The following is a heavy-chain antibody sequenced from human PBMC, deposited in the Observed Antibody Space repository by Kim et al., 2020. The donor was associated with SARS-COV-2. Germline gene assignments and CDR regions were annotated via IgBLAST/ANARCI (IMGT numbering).Heavy chain of an antibody. J-gene: IGHJ5*02. CDR3: ARDNGVGATGWFDP. Sequence: GGSLRLSCAASGFTFSSYAMHWVRQAPGKGLEWVAVISYDGSNKYYADSVKGRFTISRDNSKNTLYLQMNSLRAEDTAVYYCARDNGVGATGWFDPWGQGTLVTVSS. CDR1: GFTFSSYA. CDR2: ISYDGSNK. V-gene: IGHV3-30*04. D-gene: IGHD1-26*01.